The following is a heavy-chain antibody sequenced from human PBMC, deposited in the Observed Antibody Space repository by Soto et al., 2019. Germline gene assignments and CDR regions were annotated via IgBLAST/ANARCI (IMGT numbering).Heavy chain of an antibody. CDR3: ARGPRGWYGFDY. J-gene: IGHJ4*02. Sequence: EVQLVESGGGLVQPGGSLRLTCAASGFTFSSDWMHWVRQAPGKGLVWVSRMSSDGSRTNYADSETGRFTISRDNAKSTLYLQMNSLRAEDTAVYYCARGPRGWYGFDYWGQGALVTVSS. V-gene: IGHV3-74*01. CDR2: MSSDGSRT. D-gene: IGHD6-19*01. CDR1: GFTFSSDW.